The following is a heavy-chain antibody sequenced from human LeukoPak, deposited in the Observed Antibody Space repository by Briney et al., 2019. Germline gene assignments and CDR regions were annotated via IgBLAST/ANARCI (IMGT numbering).Heavy chain of an antibody. J-gene: IGHJ4*02. CDR1: GFTFDDYA. V-gene: IGHV3-9*01. CDR3: AKVTYYDFWSGYPQVSYFDY. Sequence: PGRSLRLSCAASGFTFDDYAMHWVRQAPGKGVEWVSGISWNSGSIGYADSVKGRYTISRDNAKNSLYLQMNSLRAEDTALYYCAKVTYYDFWSGYPQVSYFDYWGQGTLVTVSS. CDR2: ISWNSGSI. D-gene: IGHD3-3*01.